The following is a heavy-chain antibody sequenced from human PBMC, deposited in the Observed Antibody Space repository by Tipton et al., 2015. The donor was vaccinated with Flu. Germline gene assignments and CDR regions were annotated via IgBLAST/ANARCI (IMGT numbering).Heavy chain of an antibody. CDR3: ARNPAGYPNWFDP. Sequence: QLAQSGAEVKKPGASVKVSCKASGYTLTGYYMHWVRQAPGQGLEWMGWINPNSGGTNYAQKFQGRVTMTRDTSISTAYMELSRLRSDDTAVYYCARNPAGYPNWFDPWGQGTLVTVSS. V-gene: IGHV1-2*02. CDR1: GYTLTGYY. CDR2: INPNSGGT. D-gene: IGHD3-16*02. J-gene: IGHJ5*02.